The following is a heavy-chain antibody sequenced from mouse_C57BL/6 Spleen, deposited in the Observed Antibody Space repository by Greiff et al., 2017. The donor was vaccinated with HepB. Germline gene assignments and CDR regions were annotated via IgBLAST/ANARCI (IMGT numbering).Heavy chain of an antibody. Sequence: QVQLQQSGAELVRPGSSVKLSCKASGYTFTSYWMHWVKQRPIQGLEWIGNIDPSDSETHYNQKFKDKATLTVDKSSSTAYMQLSSLTSEDSAVYYCARRLTGTSGGFAYWGQGTLVTVSA. J-gene: IGHJ3*01. CDR2: IDPSDSET. V-gene: IGHV1-52*01. CDR1: GYTFTSYW. CDR3: ARRLTGTSGGFAY. D-gene: IGHD4-1*01.